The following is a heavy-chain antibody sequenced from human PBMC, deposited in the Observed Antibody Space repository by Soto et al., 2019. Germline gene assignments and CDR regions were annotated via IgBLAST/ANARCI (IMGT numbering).Heavy chain of an antibody. CDR3: AGGITGSGWSI. CDR1: GFTLSNYG. J-gene: IGHJ4*02. V-gene: IGHV3-23*01. CDR2: IFGGDAP. D-gene: IGHD3-10*01. Sequence: EGHLLESGGGLVQPGGSLRLSCGASGFTLSNYGMNWVRQAPGKGLEWVSGIFGGDAPTYTDSVKGRFTISRDNSKNTLFLQMNSLRVEDTAIYHCAGGITGSGWSIWGQGTLVAVSS.